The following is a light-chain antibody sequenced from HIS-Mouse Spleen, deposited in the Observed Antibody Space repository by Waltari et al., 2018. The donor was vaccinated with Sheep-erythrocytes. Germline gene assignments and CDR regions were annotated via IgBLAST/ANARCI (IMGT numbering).Light chain of an antibody. CDR1: SSDVGGYNY. V-gene: IGLV2-11*01. J-gene: IGLJ1*01. CDR3: CSYAGSYNHV. Sequence: QSALTQPRSVSGSPGQSVTISCTGTSSDVGGYNYVSWYQQHPGKAPKLMIYDVSKRPSGFPDRFSGSKSGNTASLTISGPQAEDEADYYCCSYAGSYNHVFTTGTKVTVL. CDR2: DVS.